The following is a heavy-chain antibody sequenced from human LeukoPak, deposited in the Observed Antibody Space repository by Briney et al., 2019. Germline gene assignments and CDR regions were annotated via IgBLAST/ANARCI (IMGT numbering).Heavy chain of an antibody. D-gene: IGHD4-23*01. CDR2: ISGSGGST. CDR1: GFTFSSYA. Sequence: QTGGSLRLSCAASGFTFSSYAMSWVRQAPGKGLEWVSAISGSGGSTYYADSVKGRFTISRDNSKNTLHLQMNSLRAEDTAVYYCAKDGGDYGGILYYFDYWGQGTLVTVSS. J-gene: IGHJ4*02. CDR3: AKDGGDYGGILYYFDY. V-gene: IGHV3-23*01.